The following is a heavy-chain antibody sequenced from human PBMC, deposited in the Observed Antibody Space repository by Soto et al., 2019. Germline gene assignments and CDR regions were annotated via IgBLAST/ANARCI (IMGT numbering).Heavy chain of an antibody. V-gene: IGHV5-10-1*01. CDR3: TRRAAMRPGYYAMDV. J-gene: IGHJ6*02. D-gene: IGHD6-13*01. CDR1: GYYFSNYA. CDR2: IDPGDSDA. Sequence: GESLKISCXGSGYYFSNYAIIWVRQLPGKGLEWMGKIDPGDSDANYSPSFQGHVTISADMSITTAYLLWGSLKASDSAIYYCTRRAAMRPGYYAMDVWGQGTTVTVSS.